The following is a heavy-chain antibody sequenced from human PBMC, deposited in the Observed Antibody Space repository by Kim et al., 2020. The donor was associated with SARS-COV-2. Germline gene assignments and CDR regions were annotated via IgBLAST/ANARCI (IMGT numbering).Heavy chain of an antibody. CDR3: AKGFCGTNDCARGYFDF. CDR1: GFTFSNYA. V-gene: IGHV3-23*01. J-gene: IGHJ4*02. D-gene: IGHD2-8*01. Sequence: GGSLRLSCAASGFTFSNYAMGWVRQAPGRGLEWVSGMGSSGVTKTYYTDSVKGRFTISRDNSRTTLYLEMNSLRAEYTAVYFCAKGFCGTNDCARGYFDFWGQGALVTVSS. CDR2: MGSSGVTKT.